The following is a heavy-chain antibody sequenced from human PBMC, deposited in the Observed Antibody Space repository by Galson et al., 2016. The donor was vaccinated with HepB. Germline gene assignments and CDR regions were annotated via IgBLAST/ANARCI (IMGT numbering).Heavy chain of an antibody. D-gene: IGHD6-6*01. CDR3: ARDSWRLWTSLGARRGDLAY. V-gene: IGHV3-7*03. CDR1: GFTFSDYW. J-gene: IGHJ4*02. CDR2: IHQDESET. Sequence: SLRLSCAASGFTFSDYWMSWVRQTPGKGLEWVANIHQDESETYYVDSVSGRFTISRDNAKNSLYLQMNSLRAEDTAVYYCARDSWRLWTSLGARRGDLAYWGQGTLVTVSS.